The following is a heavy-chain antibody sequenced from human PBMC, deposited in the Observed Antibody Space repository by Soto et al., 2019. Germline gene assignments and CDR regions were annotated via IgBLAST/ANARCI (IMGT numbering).Heavy chain of an antibody. CDR2: IYYSGSS. V-gene: IGHV4-30-4*01. CDR1: GGSISNADYY. Sequence: QVQLQESGPGLVKPSQTLSLTCTVSGGSISNADYYWSWFRQPPGKGLEWIGYIYYSGSSFFNPSIKSRVTMSKDTSKNQFSLRLTSVTAADTAVYYCARAIVVTVGGMDVWGRGTTVTVSS. D-gene: IGHD5-12*01. J-gene: IGHJ6*02. CDR3: ARAIVVTVGGMDV.